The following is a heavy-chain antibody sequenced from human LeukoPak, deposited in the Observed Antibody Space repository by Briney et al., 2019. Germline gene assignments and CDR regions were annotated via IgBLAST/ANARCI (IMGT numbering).Heavy chain of an antibody. CDR3: ARSRDFGFDY. Sequence: GGSLRLSCAASGFTVSSNYTSWVRQAPGKGLEWVSVIYSVGSTYYADSVKGRFTISRDNSNNTLYLQMNSLRAEDTAVYHCARSRDFGFDYWGQGTLVTVSS. V-gene: IGHV3-53*01. CDR2: IYSVGST. J-gene: IGHJ4*02. CDR1: GFTVSSNY. D-gene: IGHD3-10*01.